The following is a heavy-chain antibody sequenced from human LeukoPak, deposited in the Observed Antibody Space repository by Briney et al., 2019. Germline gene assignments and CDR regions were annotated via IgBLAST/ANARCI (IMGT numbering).Heavy chain of an antibody. J-gene: IGHJ5*02. D-gene: IGHD2-8*02. CDR3: ASLSGVWDTGDKKWFDP. Sequence: PGGSLRLSCIASGFTLSRYIVNWVRQAPGKGLEWVASISNDSRYIYYSDSVKGRFTISRDNAENTVYLQTNSLRVEDTAMYYCASLSGVWDTGDKKWFDPWGQGTLVTVSS. V-gene: IGHV3-21*01. CDR2: ISNDSRYI. CDR1: GFTLSRYI.